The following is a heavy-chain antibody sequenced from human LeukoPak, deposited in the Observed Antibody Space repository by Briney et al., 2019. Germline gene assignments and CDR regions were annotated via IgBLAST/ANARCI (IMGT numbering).Heavy chain of an antibody. Sequence: GGSLRLSCAASGFTFNSYAMYWVRQAPGKGLEWVSGIFGSGGSAHYADSVKGRFTISRDNSKNTVYLQMDSLRVEETAVYYCGKTTTGYSSGRYPGWPVDYWGQGTLVTVSS. CDR3: GKTTTGYSSGRYPGWPVDY. J-gene: IGHJ4*02. CDR2: IFGSGGSA. D-gene: IGHD6-19*01. V-gene: IGHV3-23*01. CDR1: GFTFNSYA.